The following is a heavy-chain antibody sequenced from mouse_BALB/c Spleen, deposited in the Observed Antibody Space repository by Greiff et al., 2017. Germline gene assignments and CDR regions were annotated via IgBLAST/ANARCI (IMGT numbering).Heavy chain of an antibody. V-gene: IGHV5-9-4*01. CDR1: GFTFSSYA. Sequence: EVQRVESGGGLVKPGGSLKLSCAASGFTFSSYAMSWVRQSPEKRLEWVAEISSGGSYTYYPDTVTGRFTISRDNAKNTLYLEMSSLRSEDTAMYYCARPNWDAWFAYWGQGTLVTVSA. D-gene: IGHD4-1*01. CDR2: ISSGGSYT. CDR3: ARPNWDAWFAY. J-gene: IGHJ3*01.